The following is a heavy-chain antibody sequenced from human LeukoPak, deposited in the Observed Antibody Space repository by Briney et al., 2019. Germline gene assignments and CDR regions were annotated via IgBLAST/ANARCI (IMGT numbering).Heavy chain of an antibody. J-gene: IGHJ4*02. CDR1: GGSFSGYY. CDR3: ASYYYDSSAYYEPFDY. D-gene: IGHD3-22*01. Sequence: PSETLSLTCAVYGGSFSGYYWGWIRQPPGKGLEWIGSIYYSGSTYYNPSLKSRVTISVDTSKNQFSLKLSSVTAADTAVYYSASYYYDSSAYYEPFDYWGQGTLVTVSS. CDR2: IYYSGST. V-gene: IGHV4-34*01.